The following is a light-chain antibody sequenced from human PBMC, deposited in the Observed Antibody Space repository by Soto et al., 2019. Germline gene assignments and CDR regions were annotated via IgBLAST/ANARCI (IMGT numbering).Light chain of an antibody. Sequence: QAVLTQAPSASGTPGQRVAISCSGSTSNIGTNTVSWYQHVPGTAPKLLIYSNDQRPSAVPGRFSGSKSGTSASLDISGLLSEDEADYYCATWDDSRNVVFGGGTKFPVL. CDR2: SND. CDR3: ATWDDSRNVV. V-gene: IGLV1-44*01. J-gene: IGLJ2*01. CDR1: TSNIGTNT.